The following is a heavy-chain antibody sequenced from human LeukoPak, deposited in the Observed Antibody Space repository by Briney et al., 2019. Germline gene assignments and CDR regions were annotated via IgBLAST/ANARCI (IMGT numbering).Heavy chain of an antibody. CDR1: GYTFTGYY. CDR3: ARNDSSWYILGDY. J-gene: IGHJ4*02. D-gene: IGHD6-13*01. CDR2: INPNSGGT. V-gene: IGHV1-2*02. Sequence: ASVKVSCKASGYTFTGYYMHWVRQAPGQGLEWMGWINPNSGGTNYAQKFQGRVTMTRDTSISTAYMELSRLRSDDTAVYYCARNDSSWYILGDYWGQGTLVTVSS.